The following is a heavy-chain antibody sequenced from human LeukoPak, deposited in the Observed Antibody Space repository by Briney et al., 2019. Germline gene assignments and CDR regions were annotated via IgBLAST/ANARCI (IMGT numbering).Heavy chain of an antibody. Sequence: ASVKVSCKAFGYTFTSNYMHWVRQAPGQGPEWMGVISPSGGSTTYAQKFQGRVTMTRDTSTSTVYMELSSLRSEDTAVYYCAREQQLGSYYMDVWGKGTTVTVSS. J-gene: IGHJ6*03. V-gene: IGHV1-46*01. D-gene: IGHD6-13*01. CDR3: AREQQLGSYYMDV. CDR2: ISPSGGST. CDR1: GYTFTSNY.